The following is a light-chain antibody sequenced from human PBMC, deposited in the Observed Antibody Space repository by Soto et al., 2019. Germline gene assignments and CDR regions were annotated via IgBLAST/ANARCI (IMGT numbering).Light chain of an antibody. Sequence: IVFTQSPATLSLSTGQRATLPCRASQSVSSNLAWYQQKPGQAPRLLISGASSRAAGIPDRFSGSGSETDFTLTISRLETEDFALYFCQQYGNPRITFGQGTRLDIK. CDR3: QQYGNPRIT. CDR1: QSVSSN. CDR2: GAS. V-gene: IGKV3-20*01. J-gene: IGKJ5*01.